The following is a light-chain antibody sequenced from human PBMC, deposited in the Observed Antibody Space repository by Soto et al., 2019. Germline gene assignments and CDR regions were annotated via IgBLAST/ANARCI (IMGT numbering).Light chain of an antibody. CDR3: QQSSKWPPT. CDR2: DAS. CDR1: ESVTTD. J-gene: IGKJ4*01. Sequence: EILLTQSPATLSLSPGERATLSCRASESVTTDSVWYQQKPGQGPRLLIYDASKRATGIPARFSGSGSGTDFTLTISSLEPEDCAVYYCQQSSKWPPTFGGGTKLDIK. V-gene: IGKV3-11*01.